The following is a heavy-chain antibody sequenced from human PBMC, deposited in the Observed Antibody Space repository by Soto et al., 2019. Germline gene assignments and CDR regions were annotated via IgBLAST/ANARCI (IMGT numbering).Heavy chain of an antibody. J-gene: IGHJ4*02. CDR3: ARGGECASTDCYRPFDY. V-gene: IGHV3-30-3*01. CDR1: GFTFSNNA. D-gene: IGHD2-2*01. Sequence: GGSLRLSCAASGFTFSNNAMHWVRRAPGKGLEWVAIISYDGTKNYYADSVEGRFTISRDNSKNTLYLQMNNVRPEDTAVYYCARGGECASTDCYRPFDYWGQGTVVTVSP. CDR2: ISYDGTKN.